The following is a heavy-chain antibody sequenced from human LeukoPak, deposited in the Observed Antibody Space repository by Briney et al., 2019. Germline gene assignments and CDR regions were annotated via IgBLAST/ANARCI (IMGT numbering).Heavy chain of an antibody. J-gene: IGHJ4*02. D-gene: IGHD1-26*01. V-gene: IGHV1-18*01. Sequence: ASVKVSCKASGYTFTSYGITWVRQAPGQGLEWMGWISTYNGDTNYAQNLQGRVTMTTDTSTSTAYMDLRSLRSDDTAVYYCARDTGSSPGDYWGQGTLVTVSS. CDR1: GYTFTSYG. CDR2: ISTYNGDT. CDR3: ARDTGSSPGDY.